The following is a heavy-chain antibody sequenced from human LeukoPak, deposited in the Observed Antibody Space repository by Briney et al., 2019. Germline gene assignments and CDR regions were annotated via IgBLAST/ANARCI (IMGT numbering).Heavy chain of an antibody. Sequence: GGSLRLSCAASGFTFSSYGMHWVCQAPGKGLEWVAVISYDGSNKYYADSVKGRFTISRDNAKNSLYLQMNSLRAEDTAVYYCAKEPTMVRGVGYFDYWGQGTLVTVSS. J-gene: IGHJ4*02. V-gene: IGHV3-30*18. D-gene: IGHD3-10*01. CDR3: AKEPTMVRGVGYFDY. CDR1: GFTFSSYG. CDR2: ISYDGSNK.